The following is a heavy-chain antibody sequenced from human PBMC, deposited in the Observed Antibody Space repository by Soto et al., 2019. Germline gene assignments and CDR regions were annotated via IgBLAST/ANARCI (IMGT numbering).Heavy chain of an antibody. D-gene: IGHD6-13*01. CDR1: GFTFSSYS. V-gene: IGHV3-21*01. CDR2: ISSSSSYI. J-gene: IGHJ6*02. CDR3: ARDRYSSSWRRGYYGMDV. Sequence: GGSLRLSCAASGFTFSSYSVNWVRQAPGKGLEWVSSISSSSSYIYYADSVKGRFTISRDNAKNSLYLQMNSLRAEDTAVYYCARDRYSSSWRRGYYGMDVWGQGTTVTVSS.